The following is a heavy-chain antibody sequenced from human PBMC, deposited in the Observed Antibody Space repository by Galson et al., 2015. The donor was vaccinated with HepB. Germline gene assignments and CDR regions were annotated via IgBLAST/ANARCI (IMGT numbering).Heavy chain of an antibody. CDR3: AREPLRWAAVGNTGFDY. D-gene: IGHD6-13*01. CDR1: GYTFTSYG. V-gene: IGHV1-18*04. Sequence: SVKVSCKASGYTFTSYGISWVRQAPGQGLEWMGWISAYNGNTNYAQKLQGRVTMTTDTSTSTAYMELRSLRSDDTAVYYCAREPLRWAAVGNTGFDYGGQGTLGTVSS. CDR2: ISAYNGNT. J-gene: IGHJ4*02.